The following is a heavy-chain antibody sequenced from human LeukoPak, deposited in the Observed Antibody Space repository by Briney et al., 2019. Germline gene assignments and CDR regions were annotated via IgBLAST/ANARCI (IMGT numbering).Heavy chain of an antibody. V-gene: IGHV3-23*01. CDR3: AKDMGGGATENWFDP. D-gene: IGHD1-26*01. CDR1: GFTFSSYA. J-gene: IGHJ5*02. CDR2: ISGSGGST. Sequence: PGGSLRLSCAASGFTFSSYAMSWVRQAPGKGLEWGSAISGSGGSTYYADSVKGRFTISRDNSKNTLYLQMNSLRAEDTAVYYCAKDMGGGATENWFDPWGQGTLVTVSS.